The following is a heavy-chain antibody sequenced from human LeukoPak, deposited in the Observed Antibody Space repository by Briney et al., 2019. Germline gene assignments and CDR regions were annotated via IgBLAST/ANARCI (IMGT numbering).Heavy chain of an antibody. J-gene: IGHJ6*03. D-gene: IGHD6-13*01. CDR1: GFTFSNYW. CDR2: IKSDGSRT. Sequence: PGGSLRLSCAASGFTFSNYWMHWVRQAPGKGLVWVSRIKSDGSRTDYADSVKGRFTISRDNSKNTLYLQMNSLRAEDTAVYYCARDGSSWPLRDYYYYMDVWGKGTTVTVSS. V-gene: IGHV3-74*01. CDR3: ARDGSSWPLRDYYYYMDV.